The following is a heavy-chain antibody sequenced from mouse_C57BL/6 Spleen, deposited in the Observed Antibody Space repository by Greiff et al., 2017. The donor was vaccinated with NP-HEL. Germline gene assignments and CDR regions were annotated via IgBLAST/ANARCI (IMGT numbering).Heavy chain of an antibody. CDR2: IDPSDSYT. J-gene: IGHJ3*01. Sequence: QVQLQQPGAELVMPGASVKLSCKASGYTFTSYWMHWVKQRPGQGLEWIAEIDPSDSYTNYNQKFKGKSTLTVDKSSSTAYMQLSSLTSEDSAVYYCARWGGYDGLAYWGQGARVTVSA. V-gene: IGHV1-69*01. D-gene: IGHD2-2*01. CDR1: GYTFTSYW. CDR3: ARWGGYDGLAY.